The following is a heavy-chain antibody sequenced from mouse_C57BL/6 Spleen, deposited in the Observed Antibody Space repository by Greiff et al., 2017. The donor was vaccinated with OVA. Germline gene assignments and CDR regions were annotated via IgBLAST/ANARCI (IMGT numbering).Heavy chain of an antibody. CDR1: GYTFTDYY. CDR2: INPNNGGT. Sequence: VQLQQSGPELVKPGASVKISCKASGYTFTDYYMNWVKQSHGKSLEWIGDINPNNGGTSYNQKFKGKATLTVDKSSSTAYMELRSLTSEDSAVYYCARGGNYVRGGPYAMDYWGQGTSVTVSS. CDR3: ARGGNYVRGGPYAMDY. J-gene: IGHJ4*01. V-gene: IGHV1-26*01. D-gene: IGHD2-1*01.